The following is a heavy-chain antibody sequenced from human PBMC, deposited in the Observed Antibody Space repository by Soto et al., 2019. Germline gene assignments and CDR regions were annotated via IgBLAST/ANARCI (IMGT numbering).Heavy chain of an antibody. V-gene: IGHV3-11*01. Sequence: GGSLRLSCEASGFTLSDYCMTWIRQAPGKGLEWISYISSSATIIYYADSVKGRFTISRDNAKTSLYLQMNSLRADDTAVYYCARAVKQWLVGGDYYYYYMDVWGKGTTVTVSS. CDR1: GFTLSDYC. J-gene: IGHJ6*03. CDR2: ISSSATII. D-gene: IGHD6-19*01. CDR3: ARAVKQWLVGGDYYYYYMDV.